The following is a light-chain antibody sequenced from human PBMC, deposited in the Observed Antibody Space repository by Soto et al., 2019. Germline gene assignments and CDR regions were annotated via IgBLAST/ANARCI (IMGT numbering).Light chain of an antibody. CDR3: HQYGSSPLT. Sequence: EIVLTQSPGTLSLSPGETATLSCRASETVDTSSLGWYQQKPGRAPSLLIYSASRRATGIPDRFDASGSATDFTLTSSRLEPEDVAVYYCHQYGSSPLTFGGGTKVEI. CDR1: ETVDTSS. V-gene: IGKV3-20*01. J-gene: IGKJ4*01. CDR2: SAS.